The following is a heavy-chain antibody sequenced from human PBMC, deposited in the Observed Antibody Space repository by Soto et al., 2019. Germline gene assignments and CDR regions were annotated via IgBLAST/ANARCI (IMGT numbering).Heavy chain of an antibody. D-gene: IGHD3-10*01. CDR1: GFNFIRKY. V-gene: IGHV3-53*01. CDR3: ARGLYDSGSFYFDF. J-gene: IGHJ4*02. Sequence: EVQVVESGGGLIQPGGSLRLSCAASGFNFIRKYMIWVRQAPGKGLEWVSILYSGGTTYYADSVKGRFTISRDTSENTLYLRMNSLRAEDTAVYYCARGLYDSGSFYFDFWGQGTLVTVSS. CDR2: LYSGGTT.